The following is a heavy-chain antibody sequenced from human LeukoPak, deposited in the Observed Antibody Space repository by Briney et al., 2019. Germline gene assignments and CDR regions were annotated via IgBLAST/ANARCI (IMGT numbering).Heavy chain of an antibody. J-gene: IGHJ4*02. Sequence: SETLSLTCTVSGGSISSSSYYWGWIRQPPGKGLEWIGSIYYSGSTYYNPSLKSRVTISVDTSKNQFSLKLSSVTAADTAVYYCARDRSSSCDYWGQGTLVTVSS. CDR1: GGSISSSSYY. D-gene: IGHD6-13*01. CDR2: IYYSGST. CDR3: ARDRSSSCDY. V-gene: IGHV4-39*02.